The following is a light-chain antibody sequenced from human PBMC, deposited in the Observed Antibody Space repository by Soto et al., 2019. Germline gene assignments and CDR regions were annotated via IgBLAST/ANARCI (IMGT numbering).Light chain of an antibody. CDR1: SSDVGSYNL. CDR3: CSYAGSSTWVV. CDR2: EGS. J-gene: IGLJ2*01. Sequence: QSALTQPASVSGSPGQSITISCTGTSSDVGSYNLVSWYQQHPGKAPKLMIYEGSKRPSGVSNRFSGSKSGNTASLTISGLQAEDEADYYSCSYAGSSTWVVFGGGTKVTVL. V-gene: IGLV2-23*01.